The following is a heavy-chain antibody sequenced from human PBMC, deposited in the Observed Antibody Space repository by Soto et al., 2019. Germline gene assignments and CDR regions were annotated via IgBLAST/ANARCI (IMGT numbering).Heavy chain of an antibody. CDR1: GYTFTSYG. D-gene: IGHD1-7*01. Sequence: ASVKVSCKASGYTFTSYGISWVRQAPGQGLEWMGWISVYNGNTNYAQKLQGRVTMTTDTSTSTAYMELRSLRSDDTAVYYCATMGTSATGLYYFDYWGQGTLVTVSS. V-gene: IGHV1-18*01. CDR2: ISVYNGNT. CDR3: ATMGTSATGLYYFDY. J-gene: IGHJ4*02.